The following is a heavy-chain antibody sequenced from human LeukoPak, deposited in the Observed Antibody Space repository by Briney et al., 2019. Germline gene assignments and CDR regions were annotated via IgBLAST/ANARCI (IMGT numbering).Heavy chain of an antibody. CDR3: ARDGSGEYYYYMDV. CDR2: ISSSSSYI. V-gene: IGHV3-21*01. J-gene: IGHJ6*03. D-gene: IGHD3-10*01. Sequence: SGGSLRLSCAASGFTFSSYSMNWVRQAPGKGLEWVSSISSSSSYIYYADSVKGRFTISRDNAKNSLYLQMNSLRAEDTAVYYCARDGSGEYYYYMDVWGKGTTVTVSS. CDR1: GFTFSSYS.